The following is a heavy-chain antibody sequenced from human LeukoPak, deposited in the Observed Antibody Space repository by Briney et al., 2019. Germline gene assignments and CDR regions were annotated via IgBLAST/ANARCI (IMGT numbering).Heavy chain of an antibody. J-gene: IGHJ4*02. CDR3: AKEARYATSWVDY. CDR2: LSGTGGST. CDR1: GFTFSSYA. D-gene: IGHD2-2*01. V-gene: IGHV3-23*01. Sequence: GGSLRLSCTASGFTFSSYAMNWVPPAPGKGLDGGSGLSGTGGSTYYADSVKGGFTISRDNSKNTLFLQMSSLRAEDTAVYYCAKEARYATSWVDYWGQGTLVTVSS.